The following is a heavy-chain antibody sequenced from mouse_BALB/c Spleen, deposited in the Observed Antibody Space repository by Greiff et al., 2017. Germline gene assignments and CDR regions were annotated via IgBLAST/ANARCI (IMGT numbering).Heavy chain of an antibody. V-gene: IGHV5-17*02. CDR1: GFTFSSFG. Sequence: EVQLVESGGGLVQPGGSRKLSCAASGFTFSSFGMHWVRQAPEKGLEWVAYISSGSSTIYYADTVKGRFTISRDNPKNTLFLQMTSLRSEDTAMYYCARGNGYAYFDYWGQGTTLTVSS. J-gene: IGHJ2*01. CDR2: ISSGSSTI. CDR3: ARGNGYAYFDY. D-gene: IGHD2-14*01.